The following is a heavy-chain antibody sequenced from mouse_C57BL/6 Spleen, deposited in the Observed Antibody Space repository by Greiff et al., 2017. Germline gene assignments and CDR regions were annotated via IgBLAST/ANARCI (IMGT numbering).Heavy chain of an antibody. CDR1: GFTFSDYG. V-gene: IGHV5-17*01. Sequence: EVKLMESGGGLVKPGGSLKLSCAASGFTFSDYGMHWVRQAPEKGLEWVAYISSGSSTIYYADTVKGRFTISRDNAKNTLFLQMTSLRSEDTAMYYCARGLGRYAMDYWGQGTSVTVSS. D-gene: IGHD4-1*01. J-gene: IGHJ4*01. CDR2: ISSGSSTI. CDR3: ARGLGRYAMDY.